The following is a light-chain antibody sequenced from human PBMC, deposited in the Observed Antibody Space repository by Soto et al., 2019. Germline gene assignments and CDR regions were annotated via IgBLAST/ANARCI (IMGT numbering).Light chain of an antibody. Sequence: QSALTQPASVSGSPGQSITISCTGTSSDGGGYNYVSWYQQHPGKAPKLMIYDVSNRPSGVSNRFSGSKSGNTASLTLSGLQAEDEAEYYCSSYTSSSTLEVFGGGTKVTVL. J-gene: IGLJ2*01. CDR1: SSDGGGYNY. CDR3: SSYTSSSTLEV. V-gene: IGLV2-14*01. CDR2: DVS.